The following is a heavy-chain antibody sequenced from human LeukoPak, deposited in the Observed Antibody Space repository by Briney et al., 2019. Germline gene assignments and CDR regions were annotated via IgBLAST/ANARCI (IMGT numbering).Heavy chain of an antibody. CDR3: ALGYCSSTSRFGFDY. J-gene: IGHJ4*02. V-gene: IGHV3-23*01. D-gene: IGHD2-2*01. Sequence: PGGSLRLSCAASGVTFSSYAMSWVRQAPGKGLEWVSAISGSGGSTYYADSVKGRFTISRDNSKNTLYLQMNSLIAEDTAVYYCALGYCSSTSRFGFDYWGQGTLVTVSS. CDR2: ISGSGGST. CDR1: GVTFSSYA.